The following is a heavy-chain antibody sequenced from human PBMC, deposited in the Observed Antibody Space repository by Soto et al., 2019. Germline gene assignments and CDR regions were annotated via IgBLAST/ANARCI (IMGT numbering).Heavy chain of an antibody. V-gene: IGHV5-51*01. D-gene: IGHD2-15*01. CDR1: GYSFTSYW. CDR3: ARHFCSGGSCYSGHYYYYGMDV. Sequence: GESLKISCKGSGYSFTSYWIGWVRQMPGKGLEWMGIIYPGDSDTRYSPSFQGQVTISADKSISTAYLQWSSLKASDTAMYYCARHFCSGGSCYSGHYYYYGMDVWGQGTTVTVS. J-gene: IGHJ6*02. CDR2: IYPGDSDT.